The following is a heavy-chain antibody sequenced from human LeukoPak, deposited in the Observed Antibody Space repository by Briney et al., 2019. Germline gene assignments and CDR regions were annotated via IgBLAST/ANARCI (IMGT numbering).Heavy chain of an antibody. CDR3: ARGGSGWYGGYNWFDP. D-gene: IGHD6-19*01. CDR2: MNPNSGNT. V-gene: IGHV1-8*02. Sequence: ASVKVSCKASGYTFTSYDINWVRQATGQGLEWMGWMNPNSGNTGYALKFQGRVTMTRNTSISTAYMELSSLRSEDTAVYYCARGGSGWYGGYNWFDPWGQGTLVTVSS. J-gene: IGHJ5*02. CDR1: GYTFTSYD.